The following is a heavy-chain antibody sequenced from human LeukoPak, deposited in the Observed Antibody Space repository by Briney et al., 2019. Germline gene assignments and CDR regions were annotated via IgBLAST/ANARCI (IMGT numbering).Heavy chain of an antibody. D-gene: IGHD4-23*01. CDR3: ARDNGGNSDPFDY. J-gene: IGHJ4*02. V-gene: IGHV3-21*01. Sequence: GGSLRLSCAASGFTFSSYSTNWVRQAPGKGLEWVSSISSSSSYIYYADSVKGRFTISRDNAKNSLYLQMNSLRAEDTAVYYCARDNGGNSDPFDYWGQGTLVTVSS. CDR2: ISSSSSYI. CDR1: GFTFSSYS.